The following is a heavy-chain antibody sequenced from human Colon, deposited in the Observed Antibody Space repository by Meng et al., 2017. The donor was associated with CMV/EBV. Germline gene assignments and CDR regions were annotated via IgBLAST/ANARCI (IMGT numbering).Heavy chain of an antibody. CDR3: ARDSMVPVRRYFFYLMDV. D-gene: IGHD2-15*01. CDR2: ISYSGKT. V-gene: IGHV4-61*01. Sequence: SETLSLTCTVSGGSVTTANSYWIWVRQPPGKGLEWIGHISYSGKTNYNPSLESRVTITRDTSKNQFSLMLSSVTAADTALYYCARDSMVPVRRYFFYLMDVWGQGATVTVSS. J-gene: IGHJ6*02. CDR1: GGSVTTANSY.